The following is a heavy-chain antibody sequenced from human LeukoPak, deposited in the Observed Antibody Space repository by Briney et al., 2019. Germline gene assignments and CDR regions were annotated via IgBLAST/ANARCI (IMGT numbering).Heavy chain of an antibody. D-gene: IGHD3-16*02. CDR3: AKVITFGGVISHFDY. CDR1: GFTFSTYA. CDR2: FGGSGGTI. Sequence: GGSLRLSCAASGFTFSTYAMSWVRQAPGKGLEWVSHFGGSGGTIYYADSVKGRFTISRDNSKNTLYLQMNSLRAEDTAVYYCAKVITFGGVISHFDYWGQGTLVTVSS. V-gene: IGHV3-23*01. J-gene: IGHJ4*02.